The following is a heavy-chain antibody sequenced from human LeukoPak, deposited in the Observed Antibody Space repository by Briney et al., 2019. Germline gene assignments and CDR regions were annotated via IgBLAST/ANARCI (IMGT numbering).Heavy chain of an antibody. CDR3: ANRIVGAYYSDY. CDR2: ISGSGGST. D-gene: IGHD1-26*01. Sequence: QPGGSLRLSCAASGFTFSSYAMSWVRQAPGKGLEWVSAISGSGGSTYYADSVKGRFTISRDNSKNTLYLQMNSLRAEDTAVYYCANRIVGAYYSDYWGQGTLVTVSS. V-gene: IGHV3-23*01. CDR1: GFTFSSYA. J-gene: IGHJ4*02.